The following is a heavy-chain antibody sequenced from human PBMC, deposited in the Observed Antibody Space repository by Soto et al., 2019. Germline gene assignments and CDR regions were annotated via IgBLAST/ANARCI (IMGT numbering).Heavy chain of an antibody. D-gene: IGHD5-18*01. J-gene: IGHJ4*02. CDR1: GGSFSGYY. Sequence: QVQLQQWGAGLLKPSETLSLTCAVYGGSFSGYYWSWIRQPPGKGLEWIGEINHSGSTNYNPSLKSRVTISVDTSKNHFSLKLSSVTAADTAVYYCATIDVDTAMVPRYYFDYWGQGTLVTVSS. V-gene: IGHV4-34*01. CDR2: INHSGST. CDR3: ATIDVDTAMVPRYYFDY.